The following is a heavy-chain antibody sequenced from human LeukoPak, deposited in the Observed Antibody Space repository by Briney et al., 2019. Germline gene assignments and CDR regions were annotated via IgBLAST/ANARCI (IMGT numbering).Heavy chain of an antibody. V-gene: IGHV3-48*01. CDR1: GFTFSSYS. CDR2: ISSVSSTI. CDR3: ARGIGTERQPFDY. D-gene: IGHD1-1*01. Sequence: GGPLRLSCAASGFTFSSYSMNWVRQAPGKGLEWVSYISSVSSTIYYADSVKGRFTISRDNAKNSLYLQMNSLRAEDTAVYYCARGIGTERQPFDYWGQGTLVTVSS. J-gene: IGHJ4*02.